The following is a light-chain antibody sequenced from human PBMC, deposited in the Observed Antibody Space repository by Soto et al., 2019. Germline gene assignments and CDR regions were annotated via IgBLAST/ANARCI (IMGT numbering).Light chain of an antibody. CDR1: NSDVGGYNY. V-gene: IGLV2-14*01. J-gene: IGLJ1*01. Sequence: QSALTQPASVSGSPGQSITISCTGTNSDVGGYNYVSWYQEHPGKAPKLIIYEVSHRPSGVSNRFSGSKSGNTASLTISGLQADDEADYYCSSFTSTSPYVFGTGTQLTVL. CDR2: EVS. CDR3: SSFTSTSPYV.